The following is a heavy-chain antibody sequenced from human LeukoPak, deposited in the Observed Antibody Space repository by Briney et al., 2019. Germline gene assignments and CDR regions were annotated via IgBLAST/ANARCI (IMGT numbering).Heavy chain of an antibody. J-gene: IGHJ4*02. CDR3: AKVKWKLIGYFDY. CDR2: ISGSGGST. V-gene: IGHV3-23*01. CDR1: GFTFSSYA. D-gene: IGHD1-20*01. Sequence: GGSLRLSCAASGFTFSSYAMSWVRQAPGKGLEWVSAISGSGGSTYYADSVKGRFTNSRDDSKNTLFLQMNSLRAEDTAVYFCAKVKWKLIGYFDYWGQGTLVTVSS.